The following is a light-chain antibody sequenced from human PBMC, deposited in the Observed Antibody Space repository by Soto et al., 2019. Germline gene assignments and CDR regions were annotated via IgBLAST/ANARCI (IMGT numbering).Light chain of an antibody. CDR2: DAS. J-gene: IGKJ1*01. CDR1: QTVRNNY. Sequence: EIVMTQSPATLSVSPGERATLSRRASQTVRNNYLAWYQQKPGQAPRLLIYDASSRATGIPDRFSGGGSGTDFTLTISRLEPEDFAVYYCQQYGSSPRTFGQGTKVDIK. V-gene: IGKV3-20*01. CDR3: QQYGSSPRT.